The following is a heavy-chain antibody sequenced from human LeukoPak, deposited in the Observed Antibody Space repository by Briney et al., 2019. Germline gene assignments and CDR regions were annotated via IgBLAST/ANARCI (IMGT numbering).Heavy chain of an antibody. J-gene: IGHJ5*02. V-gene: IGHV3-30*02. CDR3: AKVADYGDTNWFDP. CDR2: IRYDGSNK. CDR1: GYTFSTYG. Sequence: GGSLRLSCAASGYTFSTYGMHWVRQAPGKGLEWVAFIRYDGSNKYYADSVKGRFTISRDNSKNTMYLQMNRLRADDTAVYYCAKVADYGDTNWFDPWGQGTLVTVSS. D-gene: IGHD4-17*01.